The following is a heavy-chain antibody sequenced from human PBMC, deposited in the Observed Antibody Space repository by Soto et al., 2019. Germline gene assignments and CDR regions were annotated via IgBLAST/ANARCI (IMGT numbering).Heavy chain of an antibody. D-gene: IGHD3-10*01. CDR2: ITWDGGST. Sequence: PGGSLRLSCATSGFTFDDYAMHWVRQPPGKGLEWVSLITWDGGSTYYADSVKGRFTISRDNSKNSLYLQMNSLRAEDTALYYCAKEMVRGVSSYYYYYYGMDVWGQGTTVTVSS. V-gene: IGHV3-43D*04. CDR3: AKEMVRGVSSYYYYYYGMDV. J-gene: IGHJ6*02. CDR1: GFTFDDYA.